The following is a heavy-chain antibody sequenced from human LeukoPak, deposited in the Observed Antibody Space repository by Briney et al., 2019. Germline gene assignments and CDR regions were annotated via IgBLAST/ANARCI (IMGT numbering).Heavy chain of an antibody. CDR3: AKGGSENYYRVFFDY. J-gene: IGHJ4*02. V-gene: IGHV3-23*01. D-gene: IGHD1-26*01. Sequence: PGGSLRLSCAASGFTFNKYAMSWVRQAPGKGLEWVSGISGGGTSTYYADSVNGRFTISRDNSKNTLYLQMNSLRAEDTAVYYCAKGGSENYYRVFFDYWGQGTLVTVSS. CDR2: ISGGGTST. CDR1: GFTFNKYA.